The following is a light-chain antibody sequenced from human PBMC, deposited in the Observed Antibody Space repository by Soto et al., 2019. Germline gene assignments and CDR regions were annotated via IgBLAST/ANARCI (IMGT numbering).Light chain of an antibody. CDR2: EVS. J-gene: IGLJ1*01. V-gene: IGLV2-14*01. Sequence: QSVLTQPASVSGSPGQSINISCTGTSSDIGAYNFVSWYQQHPGKAPKVMIYEVSNRPSGVSNRFSGSKSGNTASLTISGLQAEDEADYYCSSYTSSSTYVFGTGTKLTVL. CDR3: SSYTSSSTYV. CDR1: SSDIGAYNF.